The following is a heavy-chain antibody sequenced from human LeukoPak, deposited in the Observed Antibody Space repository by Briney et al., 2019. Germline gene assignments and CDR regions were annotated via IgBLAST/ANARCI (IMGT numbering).Heavy chain of an antibody. D-gene: IGHD3-22*01. Sequence: GASVKVSCKASGYTFTSYGISWVRQAPGQGLEWMGWISAYNGNTNYAQKLQGRVTMTTDTSTSTAFMELMSLRSDDTAVYYCARVSYYDSSGYGPRVDYWGQGTLVTVSS. CDR3: ARVSYYDSSGYGPRVDY. CDR1: GYTFTSYG. CDR2: ISAYNGNT. V-gene: IGHV1-18*01. J-gene: IGHJ4*02.